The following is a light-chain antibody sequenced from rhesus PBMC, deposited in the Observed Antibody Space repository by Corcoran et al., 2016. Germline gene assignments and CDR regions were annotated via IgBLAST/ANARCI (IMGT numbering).Light chain of an antibody. CDR3: QHYYNNPLT. Sequence: DIQMTQSPSALSASVGDRVTISCRASQNIYSNLAWYQQKPGKAPKLLIYAASSLQTGIPSRFSGSGSGTVFTLPISSLQPEDSASYFCQHYYNNPLTFGGGTKVELK. J-gene: IGKJ4*01. CDR1: QNIYSN. V-gene: IGKV1S12*01. CDR2: AAS.